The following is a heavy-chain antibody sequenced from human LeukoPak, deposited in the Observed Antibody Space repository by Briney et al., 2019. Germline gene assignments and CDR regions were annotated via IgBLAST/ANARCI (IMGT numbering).Heavy chain of an antibody. CDR2: IRYDGSNK. CDR1: GFTFSSYA. CDR3: AKDWYTSSSRLFYYMDV. Sequence: PGRSLRLSCAASGFTFSSYAMHWVRQAPGKGLEWVAFIRYDGSNKYYADSVKGRFTISRDNSKNTVYLQMNTLRAEDTAVYYCAKDWYTSSSRLFYYMDVWGKGTTVTVSS. V-gene: IGHV3-30*02. J-gene: IGHJ6*03. D-gene: IGHD6-6*01.